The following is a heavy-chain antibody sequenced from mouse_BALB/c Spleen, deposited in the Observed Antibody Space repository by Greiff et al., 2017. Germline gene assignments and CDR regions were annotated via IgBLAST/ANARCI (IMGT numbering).Heavy chain of an antibody. J-gene: IGHJ4*01. V-gene: IGHV3-2*02. CDR1: GYSITSDYA. CDR2: ISYSGST. Sequence: EVKLVESGPGLVKPSQSLSLTCTVTGYSITSDYAWNWIRQFPGNKLEWMGYISYSGSTSYNPSLKSRISITRDTSKNQFFLQLNSVTTEDTATYYCASYYDYDYAMDYWGQGTSVTVSS. D-gene: IGHD2-4*01. CDR3: ASYYDYDYAMDY.